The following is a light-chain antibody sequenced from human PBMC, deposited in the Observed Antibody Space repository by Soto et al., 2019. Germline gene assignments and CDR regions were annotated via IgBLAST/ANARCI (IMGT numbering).Light chain of an antibody. CDR3: SSYTIRRTYV. CDR1: SSDVGAYNF. V-gene: IGLV2-14*03. Sequence: QSVLTQPASVAGSPGQSITISCTGTSSDVGAYNFVSWHQQHPGKAPKLIIYNVYDRPSGISYRFSGSKSGNTASLTISGLQGEDESDYYCSSYTIRRTYVLGTGTKVTVL. J-gene: IGLJ1*01. CDR2: NVY.